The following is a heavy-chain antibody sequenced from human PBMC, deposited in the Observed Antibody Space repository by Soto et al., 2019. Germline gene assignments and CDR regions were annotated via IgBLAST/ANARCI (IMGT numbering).Heavy chain of an antibody. V-gene: IGHV3-74*01. CDR3: ARGGRGGSFDYWYFDL. J-gene: IGHJ2*01. CDR1: GFTFSSYW. Sequence: EVQLVESGGGLVQPGGSLRLSCAASGFTFSSYWMHWVRQAPGKGLVWVSRINSDGSSTSYADSVKGRFTISRDNAKNTLYLQMNSLRAEDTAVYYCARGGRGGSFDYWYFDLWGRGTLVTVSS. D-gene: IGHD1-26*01. CDR2: INSDGSST.